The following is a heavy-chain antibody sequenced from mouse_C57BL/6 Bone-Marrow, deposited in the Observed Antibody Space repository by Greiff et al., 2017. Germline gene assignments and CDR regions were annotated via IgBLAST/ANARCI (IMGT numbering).Heavy chain of an antibody. V-gene: IGHV1-50*01. CDR2: IDPSDSYT. Sequence: VQLQQPGAELVKPGASVKLSCKASGYTFTSYGRQWVKQRPGQGLEWIGEIDPSDSYTNYNQKFKGKATLTVDTSSSTAYMQLSSLTSEDSAVYYCAREAALFAYWGQGTLVTVSA. J-gene: IGHJ3*01. CDR3: AREAALFAY. CDR1: GYTFTSYG.